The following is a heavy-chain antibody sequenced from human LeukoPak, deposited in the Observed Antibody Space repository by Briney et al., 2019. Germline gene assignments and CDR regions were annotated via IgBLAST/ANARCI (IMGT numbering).Heavy chain of an antibody. CDR1: GYTFTNYG. CDR3: ARVRSYGDYSDY. CDR2: ISAYNGNT. J-gene: IGHJ4*02. D-gene: IGHD4-17*01. Sequence: GASVKVSCKASGYTFTNYGVTWVRQAPGQGLQWTGWISAYNGNTNYAQKFQGRISMTIDTSTTTAYMELRSLRSDDTAIYYCARVRSYGDYSDYWGQGTLVTVSS. V-gene: IGHV1-18*04.